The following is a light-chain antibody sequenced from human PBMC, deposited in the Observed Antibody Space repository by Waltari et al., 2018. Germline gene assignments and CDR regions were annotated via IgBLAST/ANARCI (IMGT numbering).Light chain of an antibody. Sequence: QSALTQPASVSGSPGQSITIPCTGSSSAVGNYDFVPWYQQYPVKAPKVIIYEVNKRPSGVSDRFSGSKSGNTASLTISGLQPEDEADYHCCSYATRNTPVAFGGGTKVTLL. V-gene: IGLV2-23*02. CDR2: EVN. J-gene: IGLJ2*01. CDR1: SSAVGNYDF. CDR3: CSYATRNTPVA.